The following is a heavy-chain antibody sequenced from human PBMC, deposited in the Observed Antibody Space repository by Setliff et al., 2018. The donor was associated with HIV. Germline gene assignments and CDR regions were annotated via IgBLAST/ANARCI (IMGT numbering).Heavy chain of an antibody. Sequence: GASVKVSCKASGGTFSTYAFSWVRQAPGQGLEWMGGLIPIVDITKSTQKFRDRVTFTADESTKTAQMELSGLTFEDTAVYYCAKGPNFEDAFDIWGQGTVVTVSS. CDR3: AKGPNFEDAFDI. V-gene: IGHV1-69*10. CDR1: GGTFSTYA. J-gene: IGHJ3*02. D-gene: IGHD2-8*01. CDR2: LIPIVDIT.